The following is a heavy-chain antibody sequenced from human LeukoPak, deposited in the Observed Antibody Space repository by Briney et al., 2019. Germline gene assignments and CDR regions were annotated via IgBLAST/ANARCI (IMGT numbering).Heavy chain of an antibody. V-gene: IGHV3-30*02. J-gene: IGHJ4*02. Sequence: GGSLRLSCAASGFTVSSNYMSWVRQAPGKGLEWVAFIRYDGSNKYYADSVKGRFTISRDNSKNTLYLQMNSLRAEDTAVYYCAKEMGAGATLPLFDYWGQGTLVTVSS. D-gene: IGHD1-26*01. CDR2: IRYDGSNK. CDR3: AKEMGAGATLPLFDY. CDR1: GFTVSSNY.